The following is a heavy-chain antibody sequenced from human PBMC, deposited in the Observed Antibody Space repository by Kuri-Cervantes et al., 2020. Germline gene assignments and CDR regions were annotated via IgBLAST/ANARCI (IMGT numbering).Heavy chain of an antibody. CDR2: IYSDGST. CDR3: AKASGNY. J-gene: IGHJ4*02. Sequence: GGSLKISGAFSGFTASNYMTWVRQAPGKGLEWVSVIYSDGSTYYADPVKGRFTNSRDNAKNSLYLQMNSLRAEDTALYYCAKASGNYWGQGTMVTVSS. D-gene: IGHD3-10*01. V-gene: IGHV3-66*02. CDR1: GFTASNY.